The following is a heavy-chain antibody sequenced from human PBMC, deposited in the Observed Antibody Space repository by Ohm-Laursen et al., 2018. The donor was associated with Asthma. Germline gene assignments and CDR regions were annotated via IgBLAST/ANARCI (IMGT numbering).Heavy chain of an antibody. CDR1: GFNFSPCG. D-gene: IGHD6-13*01. CDR3: VREVPGSSWNFDY. CDR2: ISYDGSEI. Sequence: SLRLSCSASGFNFSPCGMHWVRQAPGKGLEWVAVISYDGSEIFYADSVKGRFTISRDNSKNTLYLQMNSLRTEDTAVYYCVREVPGSSWNFDYWGQGTLVSVSA. J-gene: IGHJ4*02. V-gene: IGHV3-30*03.